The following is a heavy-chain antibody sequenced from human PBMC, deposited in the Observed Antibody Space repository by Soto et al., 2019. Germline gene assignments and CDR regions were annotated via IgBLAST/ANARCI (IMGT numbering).Heavy chain of an antibody. Sequence: GGSLRLSCAASGFTFSSYGMHWVRQAPGKGLEWVAVISYDGSNKYYADSVKGRFTISRDNSKNTLYLQMNSLRAEDTAVYYCAKPLGFRIAIPDYWGQGTLVTVSS. CDR2: ISYDGSNK. CDR3: AKPLGFRIAIPDY. J-gene: IGHJ4*02. V-gene: IGHV3-30*18. CDR1: GFTFSSYG. D-gene: IGHD6-13*01.